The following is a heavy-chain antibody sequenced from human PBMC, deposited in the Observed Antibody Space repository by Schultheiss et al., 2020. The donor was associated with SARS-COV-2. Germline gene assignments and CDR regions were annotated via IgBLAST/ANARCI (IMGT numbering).Heavy chain of an antibody. V-gene: IGHV1-69*04. CDR1: GGTFSSYA. D-gene: IGHD5/OR15-5a*01. J-gene: IGHJ4*02. CDR3: AKDLAIVSAALFDY. CDR2: IIPILGIA. Sequence: SVKVSCKASGGTFSSYAISWVRQAPGQGLEWMGRIIPILGIANYAQKFQSRVTITADKSTSTAYMELSSLRSEDTAVYYCAKDLAIVSAALFDYWGQGTLVTVSS.